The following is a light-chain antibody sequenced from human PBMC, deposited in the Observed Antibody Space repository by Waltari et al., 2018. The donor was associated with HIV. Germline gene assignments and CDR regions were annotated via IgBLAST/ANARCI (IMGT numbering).Light chain of an antibody. CDR2: KNN. CDR1: NYNIETNY. V-gene: IGLV1-51*02. CDR3: VTWDASLSEVV. Sequence: QSVLTQPPSVSAATGQKVTISCSGSNYNIETNYVFWYQQVSGTAPKLLISKNNMRPAGIPDRFSGPKSGTSATLAITGLQTGDEATYYCVTWDASLSEVVFGGGTHLTVL. J-gene: IGLJ2*01.